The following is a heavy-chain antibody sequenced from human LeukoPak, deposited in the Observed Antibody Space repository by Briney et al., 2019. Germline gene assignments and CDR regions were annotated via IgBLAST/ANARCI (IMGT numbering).Heavy chain of an antibody. CDR3: ARVAVAGTFFYFDY. CDR2: INWNGGST. CDR1: GFTFDDYG. Sequence: GGSLRLSCAASGFTFDDYGMRWVRQAPGKGLEWVSGINWNGGSTGYADSVKGRFTISRDNAKNSLYLQMNSLRAEDTALYYCARVAVAGTFFYFDYWGQGTLVTVSS. V-gene: IGHV3-20*04. D-gene: IGHD6-19*01. J-gene: IGHJ4*02.